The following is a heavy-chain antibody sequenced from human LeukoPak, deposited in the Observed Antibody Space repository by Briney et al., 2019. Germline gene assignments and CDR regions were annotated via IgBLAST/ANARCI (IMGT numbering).Heavy chain of an antibody. D-gene: IGHD6-19*01. CDR1: GYIFTSYG. CDR3: ARSRYSSDRFDP. V-gene: IGHV1-18*04. CDR2: ISAYNGNT. Sequence: ASVKVSCKASGYIFTSYGISWVRQAPGQGLEWMGWISAYNGNTIYAQKLQGRVTMTTDTSTSTAYMELRSLRSDDTAVYYCARSRYSSDRFDPWGQGTLVTVSS. J-gene: IGHJ5*02.